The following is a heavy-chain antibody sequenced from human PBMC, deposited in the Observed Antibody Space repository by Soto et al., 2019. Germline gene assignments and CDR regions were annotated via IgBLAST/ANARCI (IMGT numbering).Heavy chain of an antibody. V-gene: IGHV4-39*02. CDR2: IYYSGST. D-gene: IGHD3-22*01. CDR1: GGSISSSSYY. CDR3: AREGLFPSGPGGNYYYYGMDV. J-gene: IGHJ6*02. Sequence: PSETLSLTCTVSGGSISSSSYYWGWIGQPPGKGLEWIGSIYYSGSTYYNPSLKSRVTISVDTSKNQFSLQLSSVTAADTAVYYCAREGLFPSGPGGNYYYYGMDVWGQGTTVTVSS.